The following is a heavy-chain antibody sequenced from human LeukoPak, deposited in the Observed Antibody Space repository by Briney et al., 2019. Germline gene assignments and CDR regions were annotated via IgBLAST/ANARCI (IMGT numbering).Heavy chain of an antibody. CDR3: ARTKYDSSGYYPDY. D-gene: IGHD3-22*01. CDR1: GFTFSYYY. J-gene: IGHJ4*02. CDR2: ISTSSSYT. V-gene: IGHV3-11*06. Sequence: PGGSLRLSCAASGFTFSYYYMSWIRQAPGKGLEWVSYISTSSSYTDYADSVKGRFTISRDNAKNSLYLQMNSLRAEDTAVYYCARTKYDSSGYYPDYWGQGTLVTVSS.